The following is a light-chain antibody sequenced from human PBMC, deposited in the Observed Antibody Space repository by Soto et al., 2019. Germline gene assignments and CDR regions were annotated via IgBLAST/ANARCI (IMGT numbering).Light chain of an antibody. CDR3: QQYHHVPYT. J-gene: IGKJ2*01. CDR1: QSISRY. V-gene: IGKV1-33*01. CDR2: AAS. Sequence: DIQMTQSPSSLSASVGDRVTITCRASQSISRYLNWYQHRPGQAPKLLINAASNLEAGVPSRFSGSASGAHFTFTITSLQPEDFATYYCQQYHHVPYTFGQGTKVDIK.